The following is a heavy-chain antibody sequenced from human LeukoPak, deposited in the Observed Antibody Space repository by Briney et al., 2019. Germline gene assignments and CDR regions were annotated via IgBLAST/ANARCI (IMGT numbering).Heavy chain of an antibody. CDR3: AREGSGAYYYDSSGYLALDY. V-gene: IGHV3-21*01. CDR1: GFTFSSYS. Sequence: PGGSLRLSCASSGFTFSSYSMNWVRQAPGKGLEWVSSISSSSSYMYYADSVKGRFTISRDNAKNSLYLQMNSLRAEDTAVYYCAREGSGAYYYDSSGYLALDYWGQGTLVTVSS. D-gene: IGHD3-22*01. J-gene: IGHJ4*02. CDR2: ISSSSSYM.